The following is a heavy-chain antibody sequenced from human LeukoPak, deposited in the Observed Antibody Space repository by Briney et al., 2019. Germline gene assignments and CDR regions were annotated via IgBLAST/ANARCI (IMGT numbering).Heavy chain of an antibody. CDR3: ARDGDGYNFDY. J-gene: IGHJ4*02. Sequence: AWGSLRLSCAASGFTVSSNYMSWVRQAPGKGLEWVSVIYSGGSTYYADSVKGRFTISRDNARSTLYLPMNSLRAEDTAVYYCARDGDGYNFDYWGQGALVIVSS. CDR1: GFTVSSNY. D-gene: IGHD5-24*01. V-gene: IGHV3-53*01. CDR2: IYSGGST.